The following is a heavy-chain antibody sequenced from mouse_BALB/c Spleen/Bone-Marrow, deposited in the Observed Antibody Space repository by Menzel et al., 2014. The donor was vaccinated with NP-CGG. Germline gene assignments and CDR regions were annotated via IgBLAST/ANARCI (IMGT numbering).Heavy chain of an antibody. CDR2: FNPYNDGT. V-gene: IGHV1-14*01. J-gene: IGHJ4*01. CDR1: GYTFTSYV. Sequence: VQLQQSGPELVQPGASVKMSCKASGYTFTSYVMHWVKQKPGQGLEWIGYFNPYNDGTNYNEKFKGKATFTADTSSNTAYMQLNSLTSEDSAVHYCARSMDYWGQGTSVTVSS. CDR3: ARSMDY.